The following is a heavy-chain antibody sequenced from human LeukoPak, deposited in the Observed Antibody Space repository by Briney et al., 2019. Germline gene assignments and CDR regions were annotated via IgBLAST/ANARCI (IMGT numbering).Heavy chain of an antibody. D-gene: IGHD1-14*01. J-gene: IGHJ6*02. CDR2: IYPGDSDT. CDR3: ARQPTTLYYGMDV. V-gene: IGHV5-51*01. CDR1: GFSFSNYW. Sequence: GESLQISCEGSGFSFSNYWIAWVRQMPGKGLECMGIIYPGDSDTRYSPSFQGQVTISADKSTNTAYLQWGSLKASDTAMYYCARQPTTLYYGMDVWGQGTTVTVSS.